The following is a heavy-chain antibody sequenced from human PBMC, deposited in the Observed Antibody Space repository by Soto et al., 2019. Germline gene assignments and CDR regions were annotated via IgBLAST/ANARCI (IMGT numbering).Heavy chain of an antibody. J-gene: IGHJ5*02. D-gene: IGHD3-9*01. CDR3: ARGYTSYYVGNWFDP. CDR1: RDSLSRHNYY. CDR2: IYYSGST. Sequence: PTKTPSLTCTVSRDSLSRHNYYCSWIRQHPEKGLEWIGYIYYSGSTHYNPSLKSRVTISGDTSKNQFSLELSSVTAADTAMYYCARGYTSYYVGNWFDPWGQGTLVT. V-gene: IGHV4-31*02.